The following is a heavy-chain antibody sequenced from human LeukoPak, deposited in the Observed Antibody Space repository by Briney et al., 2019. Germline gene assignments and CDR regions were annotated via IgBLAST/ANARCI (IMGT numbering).Heavy chain of an antibody. CDR3: ARQGLRYFDWLPGGYDY. V-gene: IGHV4-34*01. D-gene: IGHD3-9*01. CDR1: GGSFSGYY. J-gene: IGHJ4*02. Sequence: SETLSLTCAVYGGSFSGYYWSWIRQPPGKGLEWIGEINHSGSTNYNPSLKSRVTISVDTSKNQFSLKLSSVTAADTAVYYCARQGLRYFDWLPGGYDYWGQGTLATVSS. CDR2: INHSGST.